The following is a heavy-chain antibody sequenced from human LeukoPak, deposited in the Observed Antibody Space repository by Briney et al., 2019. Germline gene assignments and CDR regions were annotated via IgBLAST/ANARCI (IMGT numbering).Heavy chain of an antibody. J-gene: IGHJ3*02. V-gene: IGHV1-2*02. Sequence: GASVKVSCKASGYTFTGYYMHWVRQAPGQGLEWMGWINPNSGGTNYAQKFQGRVTMTRDTSISTAYMELSRLRSDDTAVYYCARVPFGYCTNGVCRGEVAFDIWGQGTMATVSS. CDR3: ARVPFGYCTNGVCRGEVAFDI. D-gene: IGHD2-8*01. CDR1: GYTFTGYY. CDR2: INPNSGGT.